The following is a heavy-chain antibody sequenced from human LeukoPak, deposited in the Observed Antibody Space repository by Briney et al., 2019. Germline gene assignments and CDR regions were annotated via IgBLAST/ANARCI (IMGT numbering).Heavy chain of an antibody. V-gene: IGHV1-2*02. CDR1: GYSFTGYY. CDR2: INPNSGGT. J-gene: IGHJ6*02. Sequence: ASVKVSCKASGYSFTGYYMHWVRQAPGQGLEWMGWINPNSGGTNYAQKFQGRVTMTRDTSISTAYMELSRLRSDDTAVYYCAREKRGGISYGMDVWGQGTTVTVSS. CDR3: AREKRGGISYGMDV. D-gene: IGHD3-10*01.